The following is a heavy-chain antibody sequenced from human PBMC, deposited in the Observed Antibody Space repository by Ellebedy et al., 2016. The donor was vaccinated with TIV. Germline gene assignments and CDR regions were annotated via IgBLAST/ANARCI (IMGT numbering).Heavy chain of an antibody. Sequence: GESLKISCAASGFTFSTYWMGWVRQAAGKGLEWVANTKQDGSEKYYVDSVMGRFTISRDNAKNTLYLQMNSLKAEDTAMYYCSTLSDTGYWGHGTLVTVSS. CDR2: TKQDGSEK. J-gene: IGHJ4*01. V-gene: IGHV3-7*01. CDR1: GFTFSTYW. CDR3: STLSDTGY. D-gene: IGHD1-1*01.